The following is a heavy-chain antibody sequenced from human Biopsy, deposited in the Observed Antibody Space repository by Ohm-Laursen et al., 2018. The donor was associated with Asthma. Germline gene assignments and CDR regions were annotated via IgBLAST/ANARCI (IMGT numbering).Heavy chain of an antibody. Sequence: TLSLTWSVSGYSISNGGYYWTWVRQRPGKVLEWIGNIYHRGNTKYNPSLKSRLSFSVDTSKNQFSLKLSSVTAADTAIYFCARDYYDFWNRSVYTYFGMDVWGRGTTVVVSS. V-gene: IGHV4-31*02. CDR3: ARDYYDFWNRSVYTYFGMDV. CDR1: GYSISNGGYY. D-gene: IGHD3-3*01. J-gene: IGHJ6*02. CDR2: IYHRGNT.